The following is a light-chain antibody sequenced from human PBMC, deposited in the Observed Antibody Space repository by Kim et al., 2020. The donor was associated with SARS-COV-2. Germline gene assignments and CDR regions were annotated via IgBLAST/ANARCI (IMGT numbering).Light chain of an antibody. CDR2: DAY. CDR1: QSVSSY. J-gene: IGKJ5*01. V-gene: IGKV3-11*01. CDR3: QQRASWPPIT. Sequence: EVVLTQSPATLSLSPGGRATLSCRASQSVSSYLAWYQQKPGQAPRLLIYDAYYRATGIPARFSGSGSGTDFTLTISSLEPEDFAVYYCQQRASWPPITFGQGTRLEIK.